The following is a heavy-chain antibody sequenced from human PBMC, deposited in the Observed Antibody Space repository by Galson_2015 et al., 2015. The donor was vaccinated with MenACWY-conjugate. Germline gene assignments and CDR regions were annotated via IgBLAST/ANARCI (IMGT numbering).Heavy chain of an antibody. D-gene: IGHD3-22*01. CDR2: ISAYNGDT. CDR1: GYIFTSYG. J-gene: IGHJ6*02. Sequence: SVKVSCKASGYIFTSYGITWVRQAPGQGLEWLAWISAYNGDTKFAEKVQGRVTVTADTSTGTAYMEFRSLRSDDTGVYYCARDGSGYSGLYYGMYVWGPGTTVSVSS. CDR3: ARDGSGYSGLYYGMYV. V-gene: IGHV1-18*01.